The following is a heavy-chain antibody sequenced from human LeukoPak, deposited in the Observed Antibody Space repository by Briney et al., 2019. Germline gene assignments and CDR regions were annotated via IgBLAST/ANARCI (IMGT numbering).Heavy chain of an antibody. Sequence: GGSLRLSCAASGFTFSSYWMSWVRQAPGKGLEWVAHIKQDGSEKYYVDSVKGRFTISRDNSKNTLYLQKNSLRAEDTAVYYCAKEGSVTDWYFDLWGCGTLVTVSS. CDR1: GFTFSSYW. J-gene: IGHJ2*01. CDR2: IKQDGSEK. D-gene: IGHD2-21*02. CDR3: AKEGSVTDWYFDL. V-gene: IGHV3-7*01.